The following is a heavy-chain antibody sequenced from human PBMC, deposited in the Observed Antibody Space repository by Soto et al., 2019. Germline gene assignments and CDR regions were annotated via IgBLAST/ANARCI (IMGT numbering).Heavy chain of an antibody. CDR1: GASISTNHHN. J-gene: IGHJ5*02. V-gene: IGHV4-39*01. CDR2: IHYRGDT. D-gene: IGHD3-9*01. CDR3: ARLPTGYPNWFDL. Sequence: SETLSLSCTVSGASISTNHHNWAWVRQPPGKGLEWMGNIHYRGDTYFNPSLGSRLSMSVDTSKNQFSLKLTSVTAADTAVYYCARLPTGYPNWFDLWGQGTLVTVSS.